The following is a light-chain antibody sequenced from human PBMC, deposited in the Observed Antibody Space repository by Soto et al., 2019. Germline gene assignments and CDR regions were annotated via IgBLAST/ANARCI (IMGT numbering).Light chain of an antibody. Sequence: DIQMTQSPSTLSASVGDRVTITCRASQSISSWLAWYQQKPGKAPKLLIYDASSLESGVPSRFSGCGSGTELTLTISSLQPDDFSTYYCQQYNSWTFGQGTKVEIK. CDR1: QSISSW. J-gene: IGKJ1*01. V-gene: IGKV1-5*01. CDR2: DAS. CDR3: QQYNSWT.